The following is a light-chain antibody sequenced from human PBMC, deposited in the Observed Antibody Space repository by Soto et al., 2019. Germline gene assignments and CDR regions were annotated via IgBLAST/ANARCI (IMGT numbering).Light chain of an antibody. CDR1: SSDVGGYNY. CDR3: SSYTGSSTYVV. Sequence: QSALTQPAAVSGSPGQSITISCTGTSSDVGGYNYVSWYQQHPGKAPKLMIYDVSNRPSGVSNRFSGSKSANTASLTISGLQAEDEADYYCSSYTGSSTYVVFGGGTKLIVL. J-gene: IGLJ2*01. CDR2: DVS. V-gene: IGLV2-14*01.